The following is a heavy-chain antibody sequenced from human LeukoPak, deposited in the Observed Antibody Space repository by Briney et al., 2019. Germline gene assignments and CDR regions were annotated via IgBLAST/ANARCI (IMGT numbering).Heavy chain of an antibody. J-gene: IGHJ4*02. D-gene: IGHD6-19*01. Sequence: GGSLSLSCAASGFTFDDYGMSWVRQAPGKGLEWVSGINWNGGSTGYTDSVKGRFTISRDTAKNSLYLQMNSLRAEDTALYYCARLSGPGSGWTTLGYWGQGTLVTVSS. CDR3: ARLSGPGSGWTTLGY. CDR2: INWNGGST. V-gene: IGHV3-20*04. CDR1: GFTFDDYG.